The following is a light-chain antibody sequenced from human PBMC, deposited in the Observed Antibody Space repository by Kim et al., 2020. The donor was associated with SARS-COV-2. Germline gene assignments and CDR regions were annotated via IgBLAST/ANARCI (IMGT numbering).Light chain of an antibody. CDR2: DVA. Sequence: QSALTQPASVSGSPGQSITISCTGATSDVGDYNYLSWYQQHPGKPPKLIIYDVAKRPSGVSDRFSGAKSGNPASLTNSGLQAEDEADYYCSSYTCISTLFAGGTKLTVL. V-gene: IGLV2-14*03. CDR3: SSYTCISTL. J-gene: IGLJ3*02. CDR1: TSDVGDYNY.